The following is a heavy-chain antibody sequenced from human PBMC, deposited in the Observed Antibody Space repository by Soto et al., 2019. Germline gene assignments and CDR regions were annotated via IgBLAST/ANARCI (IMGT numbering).Heavy chain of an antibody. Sequence: GGSLRLSCAASGFTFSSYAMSWVRQAPGKGLEWVSAISGSGGSTYYADSVKGRFTISRDNSKNTLDLQMNSLRAEDTAVYYCAKVGGQLVYYYYYMDVWGKGTTVTVSS. CDR2: ISGSGGST. V-gene: IGHV3-23*01. D-gene: IGHD6-6*01. J-gene: IGHJ6*03. CDR3: AKVGGQLVYYYYYMDV. CDR1: GFTFSSYA.